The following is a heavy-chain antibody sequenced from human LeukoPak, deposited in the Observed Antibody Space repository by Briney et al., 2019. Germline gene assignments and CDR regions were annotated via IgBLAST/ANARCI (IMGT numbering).Heavy chain of an antibody. J-gene: IGHJ3*01. CDR3: ARGPRIAAAE. V-gene: IGHV4-59*01. CDR1: GGSTSSYY. Sequence: SETLSLTCTVSGGSTSSYYWSWIRQPPGKGLEWIGYIYYSGSTNYNPSLKSRVTISVDTSKNQFSLKLSSVTAADTAVYYCARGPRIAAAEWGRGTMVTVSS. CDR2: IYYSGST. D-gene: IGHD6-13*01.